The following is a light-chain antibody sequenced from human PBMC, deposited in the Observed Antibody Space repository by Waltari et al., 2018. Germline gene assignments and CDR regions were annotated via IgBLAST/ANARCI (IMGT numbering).Light chain of an antibody. CDR3: QSYDSSLGVV. CDR2: ANT. V-gene: IGLV1-40*01. CDR1: SSNIGAGYI. J-gene: IGLJ2*01. Sequence: QSVLTQPPSVSGAPGQRVTISCSGTSSNIGAGYILHWYQQIPGTAPKVVIYANTNRPSGVPDRFSGSQSGTSASLAITGLQTEDEADYYCQSYDSSLGVVFGGGTKLAVL.